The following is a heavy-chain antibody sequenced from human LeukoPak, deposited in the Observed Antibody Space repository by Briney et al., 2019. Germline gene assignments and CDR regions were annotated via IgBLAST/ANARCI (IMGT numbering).Heavy chain of an antibody. D-gene: IGHD2-15*01. Sequence: GGSLRLSCTASGFTFSFYAMHWVRQAPGKGLEWLAFIRYDGTNTHYADSVKGRFTISRDNSENTLYLQMNTLTIEDTAVYYCAKLAELVVTNNWFDPWGQGTLVTVSS. V-gene: IGHV3-30*02. CDR1: GFTFSFYA. CDR3: AKLAELVVTNNWFDP. J-gene: IGHJ5*02. CDR2: IRYDGTNT.